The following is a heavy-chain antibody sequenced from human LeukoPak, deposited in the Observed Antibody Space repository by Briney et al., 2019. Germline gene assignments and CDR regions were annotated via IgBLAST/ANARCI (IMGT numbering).Heavy chain of an antibody. Sequence: ASVKVSCKASGYTFTSYGISWVRQAPGQGLEWMGWISAYNGNTNYAQKLQGRVTMTTDTSTSTAYMELRGLRSDDTAVYYCARERMGLLPNKPFDYWGQGTLVTVSS. J-gene: IGHJ4*02. CDR2: ISAYNGNT. CDR1: GYTFTSYG. CDR3: ARERMGLLPNKPFDY. V-gene: IGHV1-18*04. D-gene: IGHD2-15*01.